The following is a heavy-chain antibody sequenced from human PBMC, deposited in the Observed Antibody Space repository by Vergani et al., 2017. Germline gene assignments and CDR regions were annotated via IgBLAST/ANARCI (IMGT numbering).Heavy chain of an antibody. CDR3: ARDRGYDILTGYYGFDY. CDR2: FDPEDGET. J-gene: IGHJ4*02. V-gene: IGHV1-24*01. CDR1: GYTLTELS. D-gene: IGHD3-9*01. Sequence: QVQLVQSGAEVKKPGASVKVSCKVSGYTLTELSMHWVRQAPGKGLEWMGGFDPEDGETIYAQKFQGRVTMTRDTSISTAYMELSRLRSDDTAVYYCARDRGYDILTGYYGFDYWGQGTLVTVSS.